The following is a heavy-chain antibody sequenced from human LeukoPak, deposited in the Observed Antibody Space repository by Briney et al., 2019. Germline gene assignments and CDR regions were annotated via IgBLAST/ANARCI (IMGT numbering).Heavy chain of an antibody. V-gene: IGHV3-23*01. CDR2: ISGSGGST. CDR1: GFTFSSYA. CDR3: AKQPTASLSYFQH. D-gene: IGHD3-16*02. Sequence: GGSLRRYAAASGFTFSSYAMSWVRQAPGKGLEWVSAISGSGGSTYYAESVKGRVTISRDNSKNTLYLQMNSLRAEDTAVYYCAKQPTASLSYFQHWGQGTLVTVSS. J-gene: IGHJ1*01.